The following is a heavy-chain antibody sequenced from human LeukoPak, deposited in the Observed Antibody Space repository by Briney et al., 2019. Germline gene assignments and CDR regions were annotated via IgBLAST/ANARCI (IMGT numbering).Heavy chain of an antibody. J-gene: IGHJ4*02. CDR2: INPGDGST. D-gene: IGHD6-13*01. Sequence: ASVKVSCKASGYTFSLYYLHWVRQAPGQGPEWMGMINPGDGSTTYRQKFQGRVTMTRDTSTSTVYMDLRGLRFEDTAVYYCARDAGSSWHNWGQGTLVTVSS. CDR1: GYTFSLYY. V-gene: IGHV1-46*01. CDR3: ARDAGSSWHN.